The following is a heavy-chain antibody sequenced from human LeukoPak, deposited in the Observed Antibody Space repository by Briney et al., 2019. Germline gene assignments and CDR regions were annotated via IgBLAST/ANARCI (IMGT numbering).Heavy chain of an antibody. D-gene: IGHD6-19*01. Sequence: SVKVSCKASGGTFSSYAISWVRQAPGQGPEWMGGIIPIFGTANYAQKFQGRVTITTDESTSTAYMELSSLRSEDTAVYYCASEVAGTLLGFDPWGQGTLVTVSS. CDR1: GGTFSSYA. J-gene: IGHJ5*02. CDR2: IIPIFGTA. V-gene: IGHV1-69*05. CDR3: ASEVAGTLLGFDP.